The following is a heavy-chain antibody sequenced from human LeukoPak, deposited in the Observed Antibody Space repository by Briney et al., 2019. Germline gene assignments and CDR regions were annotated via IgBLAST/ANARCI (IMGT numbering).Heavy chain of an antibody. Sequence: GGSLRLSCAASGFTLSSYWMSWVRQAPGKGLEWVALIQDDGAKTNYADSVRGRFTISRDNSRSTVYLQMNSLKPDDTAVYYCATQTITLVVVISPFDYWGQGALVTVSS. V-gene: IGHV3-30*02. CDR2: IQDDGAKT. CDR1: GFTLSSYW. D-gene: IGHD3-22*01. CDR3: ATQTITLVVVISPFDY. J-gene: IGHJ4*02.